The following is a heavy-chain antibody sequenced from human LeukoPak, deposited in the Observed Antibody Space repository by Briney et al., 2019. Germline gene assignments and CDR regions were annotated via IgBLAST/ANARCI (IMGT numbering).Heavy chain of an antibody. J-gene: IGHJ6*02. V-gene: IGHV3-21*01. CDR2: ISSTTTYI. CDR3: ARDGPGLYYYYGMDV. D-gene: IGHD1-14*01. Sequence: GGSLRLSCAASGFTFNHYAMNWVRQAPGQGLEWVASISSTTTYIYYEDSVKGRFTISRDNAKNSVHLKMNSLRAEDTAVYYCARDGPGLYYYYGMDVWGQGTTVTVSS. CDR1: GFTFNHYA.